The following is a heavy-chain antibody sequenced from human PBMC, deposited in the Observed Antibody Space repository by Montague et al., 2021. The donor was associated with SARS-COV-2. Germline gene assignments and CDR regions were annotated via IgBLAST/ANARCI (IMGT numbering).Heavy chain of an antibody. J-gene: IGHJ3*01. CDR3: TRPGRGYSYGLDAFEV. V-gene: IGHV4-39*01. Sequence: SETLSLTCTVSGGSISNSIYYWCWIRQPPGKGLEWIGSIYYTGSTYYNPSLKSRVTISMNTSNNQFFLKLTSVTAADTAVYYCTRPGRGYSYGLDAFEVWGQGTMVTVSS. CDR1: GGSISNSIYY. CDR2: IYYTGST. D-gene: IGHD5-18*01.